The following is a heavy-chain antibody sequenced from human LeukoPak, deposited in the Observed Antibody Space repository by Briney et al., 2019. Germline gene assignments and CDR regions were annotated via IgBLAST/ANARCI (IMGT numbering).Heavy chain of an antibody. D-gene: IGHD3-22*01. V-gene: IGHV3-20*04. CDR1: GFTFEDYG. CDR3: ARNFGGGDSSGPYY. J-gene: IGHJ4*02. CDR2: TNWNGGST. Sequence: GGSLRLSCAASGFTFEDYGMSWVRQVPGKGLEWVSGTNWNGGSTGYADSVKGRFIISRDDAKNSLYLQVNSLRAEDTALYYCARNFGGGDSSGPYYWGQGTLVTVSS.